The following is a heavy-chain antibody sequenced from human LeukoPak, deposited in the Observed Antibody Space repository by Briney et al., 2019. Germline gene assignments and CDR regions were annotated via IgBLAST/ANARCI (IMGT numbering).Heavy chain of an antibody. CDR3: ARVAFRSSSYISGIDY. D-gene: IGHD1-20*01. CDR2: IYSGGST. J-gene: IGHJ4*02. Sequence: GGSLRLSCAASGLSVSSNYMSLVRQAPGKGLEWVSVIYSGGSTYYADSVKGRFTISRDNSKNTLYLQMNNLRAEDTAVYYCARVAFRSSSYISGIDYWGQGTLVTVSS. CDR1: GLSVSSNY. V-gene: IGHV3-53*01.